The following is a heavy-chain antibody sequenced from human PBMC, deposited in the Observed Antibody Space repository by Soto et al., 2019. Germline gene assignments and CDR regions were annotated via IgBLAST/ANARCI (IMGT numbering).Heavy chain of an antibody. D-gene: IGHD2-2*01. Sequence: EVQLVESGGGLVKPGGSLRLSCAASGFTFSSYSMNWVRQAPGKGLEWVSSISSSSSYIYYADSVKGRFTISRDNAKNSLYLQMNSLRAEDTAVYYSARDKSYCSSTSCYYYYYYYMDVWGKGTTVTVSS. V-gene: IGHV3-21*01. CDR2: ISSSSSYI. CDR3: ARDKSYCSSTSCYYYYYYYMDV. CDR1: GFTFSSYS. J-gene: IGHJ6*03.